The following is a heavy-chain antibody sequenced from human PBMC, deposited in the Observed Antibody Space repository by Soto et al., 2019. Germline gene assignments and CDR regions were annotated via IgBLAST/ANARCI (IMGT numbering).Heavy chain of an antibody. Sequence: QVQLQESGPGLVKPSQTLSLTCTVSGGSISSGGYYWSWIRQHPGKGLEWIGYIYYSGSTYYNPSLKSRVTISVDTSKNQFSLKLSSVTAADTAVYYCARDGDSSGYRGGVVDPWGQGTLVTVSS. CDR3: ARDGDSSGYRGGVVDP. V-gene: IGHV4-31*03. CDR1: GGSISSGGYY. D-gene: IGHD3-22*01. J-gene: IGHJ5*02. CDR2: IYYSGST.